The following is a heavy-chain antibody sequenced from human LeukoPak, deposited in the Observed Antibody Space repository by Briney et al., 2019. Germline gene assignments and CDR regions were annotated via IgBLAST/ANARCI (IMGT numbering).Heavy chain of an antibody. J-gene: IGHJ5*02. CDR2: INHSGST. V-gene: IGHV4-34*01. Sequence: PSETLSLTCAVYGWSFSGYYWSWVRQPPGKGLEWIGEINHSGSTNYNPSLKSRVTISVDTSKNQFSLKLSSVTAADTAVYYCATSGYYFNWFDPWGQGTLVTVSS. CDR1: GWSFSGYY. D-gene: IGHD3-22*01. CDR3: ATSGYYFNWFDP.